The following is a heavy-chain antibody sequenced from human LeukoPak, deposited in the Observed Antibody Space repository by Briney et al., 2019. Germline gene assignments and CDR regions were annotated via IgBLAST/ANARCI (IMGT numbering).Heavy chain of an antibody. D-gene: IGHD3-3*01. CDR3: ARGDFWSGYYTGLY. Sequence: GGSLRLSCAASGFTFSSYEMNWVRQAPGKGLEWVSVIYSGGSTYYADSVKGRFTISRHNSKNTLYLQMDSLRDEDTAMYYCARGDFWSGYYTGLYWGQGTLVTVSS. CDR2: IYSGGST. J-gene: IGHJ4*02. CDR1: GFTFSSYE. V-gene: IGHV3-53*04.